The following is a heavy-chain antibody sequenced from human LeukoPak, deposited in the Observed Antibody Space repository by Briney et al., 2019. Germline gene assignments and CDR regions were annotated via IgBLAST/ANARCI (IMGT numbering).Heavy chain of an antibody. Sequence: RPGGSLRLSCAASGFTFDDYGMSWVRQAPGKGLEWVSTISGSGDRTYYADSVKGRFTISRDNSKNTLFLHMNSLRAEDTAVYSCAKGYYGSGSYGWFDYWGQGTLVTVSS. CDR2: ISGSGDRT. CDR3: AKGYYGSGSYGWFDY. CDR1: GFTFDDYG. D-gene: IGHD3-10*01. J-gene: IGHJ4*02. V-gene: IGHV3-23*01.